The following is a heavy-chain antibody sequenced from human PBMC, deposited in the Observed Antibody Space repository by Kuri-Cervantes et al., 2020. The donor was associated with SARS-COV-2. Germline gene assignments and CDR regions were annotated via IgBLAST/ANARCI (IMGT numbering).Heavy chain of an antibody. J-gene: IGHJ4*02. CDR2: ITSTSGSL. Sequence: GGSLRLSCAASGFTFSIYSMNWVRQAPGKGLEWVSSITSTSGSLYYADSVEGRFTISRDNAGNSLYLQMDGLRAEDTAVYYCAREIAAAGIDYWGQGTLVTVSS. V-gene: IGHV3-21*01. CDR3: AREIAAAGIDY. D-gene: IGHD6-13*01. CDR1: GFTFSIYS.